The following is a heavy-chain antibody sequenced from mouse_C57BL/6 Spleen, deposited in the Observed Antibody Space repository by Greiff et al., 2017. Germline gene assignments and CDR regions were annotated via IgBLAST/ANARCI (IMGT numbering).Heavy chain of an antibody. J-gene: IGHJ2*01. CDR1: GFTFSDYY. CDR2: ISNGGGST. V-gene: IGHV5-12*01. Sequence: DVQLVESGGGLVQPGGSLKLSCAASGFTFSDYYMYWVRQTPEKRLEWVAYISNGGGSTYYPDTVKGRVTISRDNAKNTLYLQMSRLKSEDTAMYYCARHGGDYWGQGTTRTVSS. CDR3: ARHGGDY.